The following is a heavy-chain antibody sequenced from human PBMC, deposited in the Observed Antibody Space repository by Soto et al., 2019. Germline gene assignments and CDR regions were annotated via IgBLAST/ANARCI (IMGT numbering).Heavy chain of an antibody. CDR1: GYTFTGYY. J-gene: IGHJ5*02. CDR2: INPNSGGT. CDR3: ARGAHLIAAAGTGALFDP. D-gene: IGHD6-13*01. Sequence: ASVKVSCKASGYTFTGYYMHWVRQAPGQGLEWMGWINPNSGGTNYAQKFQGWVTMTRDTSISTAYMGLSRLRSHDTAVYYCARGAHLIAAAGTGALFDPWRQGTLVTVSS. V-gene: IGHV1-2*04.